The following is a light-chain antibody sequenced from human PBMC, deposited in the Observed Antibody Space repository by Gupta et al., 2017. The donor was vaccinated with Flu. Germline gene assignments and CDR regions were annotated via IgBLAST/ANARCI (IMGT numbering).Light chain of an antibody. CDR3: HQSSNLPHT. V-gene: IGKV6-21*01. J-gene: IGKJ5*01. CDR2: DAS. Sequence: KEKVTITCRASQSIGSSLHWYQQKPDQSPKLLIKDASQSFSGVPSRFSGSGSGTDFTLTINSLEAEDAATYYCHQSSNLPHTFGQGTRLEIK. CDR1: QSIGSS.